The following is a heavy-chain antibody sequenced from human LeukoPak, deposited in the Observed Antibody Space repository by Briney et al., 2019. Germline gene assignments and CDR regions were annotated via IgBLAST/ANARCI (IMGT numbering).Heavy chain of an antibody. CDR2: IRYDGSNK. Sequence: GGSLRLSCAASGFTFSSYGMHWVRQAPGKGLEWVAFIRYDGSNKYYADSVKGRFTISRDNSKNTLYLQMNSLRAEDTAVYYCAKDWGACSSTSCYQYYWGQGTLVTASS. CDR1: GFTFSSYG. V-gene: IGHV3-30*02. D-gene: IGHD2-2*01. CDR3: AKDWGACSSTSCYQYY. J-gene: IGHJ4*02.